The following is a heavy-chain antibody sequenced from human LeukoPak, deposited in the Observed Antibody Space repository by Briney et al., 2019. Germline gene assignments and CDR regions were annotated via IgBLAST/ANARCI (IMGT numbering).Heavy chain of an antibody. CDR1: GGSFSGYY. Sequence: SETLSLTCAVYGGSFSGYYWSWIRQPPGKGLEWIGEINHSGSTNYNPSLKSRVTISVDTSKNQFSLKLSSVTAADTAVYYCARTGPCSGGSCYSSDYWGQGTLVTVSS. D-gene: IGHD2-15*01. J-gene: IGHJ4*02. V-gene: IGHV4-34*01. CDR2: INHSGST. CDR3: ARTGPCSGGSCYSSDY.